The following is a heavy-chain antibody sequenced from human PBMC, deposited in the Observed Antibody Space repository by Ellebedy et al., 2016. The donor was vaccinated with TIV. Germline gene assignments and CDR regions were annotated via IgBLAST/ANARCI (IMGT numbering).Heavy chain of an antibody. CDR1: GFTFSTYS. CDR2: ISSTSSTM. Sequence: GGSLRLXXGASGFTFSTYSMNWVRQAPGKGLEWVSYISSTSSTMYYAASVRGRFIISRDNAKNSLYLQMNSLRDEDTAVYYCARDRGIPAATFDSWGQGTLVTVSS. CDR3: ARDRGIPAATFDS. V-gene: IGHV3-48*02. J-gene: IGHJ4*02. D-gene: IGHD6-25*01.